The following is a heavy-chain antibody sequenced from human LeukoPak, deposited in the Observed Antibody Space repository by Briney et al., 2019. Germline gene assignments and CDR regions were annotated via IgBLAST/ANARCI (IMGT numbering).Heavy chain of an antibody. D-gene: IGHD6-13*01. CDR2: ISSTSNTI. CDR1: GFTFSTFS. Sequence: PGGSLRLSCEASGFTFSTFSMDWVRQAPGKGLQWISYISSTSNTIYYADSLKGRFTISRDNAKNSLYLQIDSLSAEDTAVYYCARMGIAAAGVDYWGQGTLVTVSS. CDR3: ARMGIAAAGVDY. J-gene: IGHJ4*02. V-gene: IGHV3-48*01.